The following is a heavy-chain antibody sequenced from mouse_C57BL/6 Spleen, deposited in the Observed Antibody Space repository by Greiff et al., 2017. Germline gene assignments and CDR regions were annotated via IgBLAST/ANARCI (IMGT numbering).Heavy chain of an antibody. Sequence: EVKLVESGPGLVKPSQSLSLTCSVTGYSITSGYYWNWIRQFPGNKLEWMGYISYDGSNNYNPSLKNRISITRATSKNQFFLKLNSVTTEDTATYYCARRLTGTTFDYWGQGTTLTVSS. J-gene: IGHJ2*01. CDR1: GYSITSGYY. CDR3: ARRLTGTTFDY. CDR2: ISYDGSN. D-gene: IGHD4-1*01. V-gene: IGHV3-6*01.